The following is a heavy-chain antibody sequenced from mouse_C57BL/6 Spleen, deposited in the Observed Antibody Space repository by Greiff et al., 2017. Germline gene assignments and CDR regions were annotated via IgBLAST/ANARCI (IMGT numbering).Heavy chain of an antibody. D-gene: IGHD1-1*01. J-gene: IGHJ2*01. CDR1: GYTFTSYW. Sequence: VQLQQPGAELVMPGASVKLSCKASGYTFTSYWMHWVKQRPGQGLEWIGEIDPSDSYTNYNQKFKGKSTLTVDKSSNTAYMQLSSLTSEDSAVYCCARGEYGSSEYYFDYWGQGTTLTVSS. CDR2: IDPSDSYT. CDR3: ARGEYGSSEYYFDY. V-gene: IGHV1-69*01.